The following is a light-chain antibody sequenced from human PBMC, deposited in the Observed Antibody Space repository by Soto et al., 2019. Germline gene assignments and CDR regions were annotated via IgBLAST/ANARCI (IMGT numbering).Light chain of an antibody. CDR2: DVR. CDR1: SSDVGGYNY. CDR3: SSYTSSSTPVV. Sequence: QSALTQPASVSGSPGQSITISCTGTSSDVGGYNYVSWYQQHPCKAPKLMIYDVRNRPSGVCDRFSGSKSGNTASLTISGLQAEDEADYSCSSYTSSSTPVVFGGGTKVTVL. J-gene: IGLJ2*01. V-gene: IGLV2-14*01.